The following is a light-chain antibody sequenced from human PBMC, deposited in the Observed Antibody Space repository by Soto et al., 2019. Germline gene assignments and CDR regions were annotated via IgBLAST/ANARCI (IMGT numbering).Light chain of an antibody. CDR2: DVS. Sequence: QSVLTQPASVSGSPGQSITISCTGTSSDVGGYNYVSWYQQHPGKAPKLMIYDVSNRPSGVSNRFSGSKSGNTASLTISGLQAEDEADYYCSSYTSSSTLESVFGGGTKLTVL. CDR1: SSDVGGYNY. J-gene: IGLJ3*02. V-gene: IGLV2-14*01. CDR3: SSYTSSSTLESV.